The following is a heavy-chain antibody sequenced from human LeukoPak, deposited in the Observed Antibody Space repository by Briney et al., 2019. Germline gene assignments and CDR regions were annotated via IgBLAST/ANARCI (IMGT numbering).Heavy chain of an antibody. CDR1: GFTFSDYY. D-gene: IGHD1-26*01. Sequence: GGSLRLSCAASGFTFSDYYMSWIRQAPGKGLEWLSYISSSSGFTNYADSVKGRFTISRDNAKNSLYLQMNSLRAEDTAVYYCARRMGAGYFGYWGQGTLVTVSS. J-gene: IGHJ4*02. CDR3: ARRMGAGYFGY. CDR2: ISSSSGFT. V-gene: IGHV3-11*03.